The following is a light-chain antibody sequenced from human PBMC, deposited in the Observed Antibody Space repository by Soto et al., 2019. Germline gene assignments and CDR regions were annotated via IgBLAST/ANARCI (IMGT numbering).Light chain of an antibody. CDR3: SSYAGTNKVV. Sequence: QSALTQPPSASGSPGQSVTISCTGTSSDVGGYNYVSWYQQHPGKAPKLIIYEVTKRPSGVPARFSGSKAGNTASLTVSGLQAEDEADYYCSSYAGTNKVVFGGGTKLTVL. V-gene: IGLV2-8*01. CDR2: EVT. J-gene: IGLJ2*01. CDR1: SSDVGGYNY.